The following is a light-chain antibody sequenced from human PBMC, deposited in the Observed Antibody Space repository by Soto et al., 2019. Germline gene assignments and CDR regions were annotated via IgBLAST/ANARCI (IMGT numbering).Light chain of an antibody. J-gene: IGLJ2*01. CDR3: AARDGSLNNVL. V-gene: IGLV1-44*01. Sequence: QSVLTQPPSASGTPGQRVTISCSGSGSSIGTNTVNWYRQLPGTAPKLLIYGDNQRPSGVPGRFSGSKSGTSAALAISGLQSEDEAEYYCAARDGSLNNVLFGGGTKLTVL. CDR2: GDN. CDR1: GSSIGTNT.